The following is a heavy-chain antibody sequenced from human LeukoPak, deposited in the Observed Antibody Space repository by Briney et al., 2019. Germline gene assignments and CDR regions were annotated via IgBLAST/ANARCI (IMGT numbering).Heavy chain of an antibody. Sequence: GGSLRLSCAASGFTFDDYAMHWVRQAPGKGLEWVSGISWNSGSIGYADSVKGRFTISRDNAKNSLYLQMNSLRAEDTALYYCAKISSGWYLDYWGQGTLVTVSS. V-gene: IGHV3-9*01. CDR1: GFTFDDYA. D-gene: IGHD6-19*01. CDR2: ISWNSGSI. J-gene: IGHJ4*02. CDR3: AKISSGWYLDY.